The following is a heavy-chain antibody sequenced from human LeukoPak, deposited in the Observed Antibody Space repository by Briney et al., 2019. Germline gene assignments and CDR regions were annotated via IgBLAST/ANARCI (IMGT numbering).Heavy chain of an antibody. CDR1: GYTFTSSY. CDR3: ARDPGSPWVEPYYYYMDV. D-gene: IGHD1-26*01. V-gene: IGHV1-46*01. Sequence: ASVKLSCKASGYTFTSSYMHWVRQAPGQGLEWMGIITPSGGTTNNAQKFQGRITMTRDMSTSTVYVELSSLRYEDTAVYYCARDPGSPWVEPYYYYMDVWGKGTTVTVSS. CDR2: ITPSGGTT. J-gene: IGHJ6*03.